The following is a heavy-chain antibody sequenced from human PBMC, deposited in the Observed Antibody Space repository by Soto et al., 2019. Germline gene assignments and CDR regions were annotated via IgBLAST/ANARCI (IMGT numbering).Heavy chain of an antibody. CDR2: LSSGTTYS. Sequence: GGSLRLSCAASGFTFSISTMNWVRQAPGKRLEWVSSLSSGTTYSYYADSVKGRFSISRDNAKSSLYLQMNSLRVDDTAVYYCARGDGTGLHSSGWSPRFWGQGTLVTGS. J-gene: IGHJ4*02. D-gene: IGHD6-13*01. CDR3: ARGDGTGLHSSGWSPRF. CDR1: GFTFSIST. V-gene: IGHV3-21*06.